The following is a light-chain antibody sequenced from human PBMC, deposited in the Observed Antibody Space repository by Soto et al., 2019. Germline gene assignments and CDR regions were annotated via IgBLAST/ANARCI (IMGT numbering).Light chain of an antibody. CDR2: KAS. CDR3: QPYNSYSEA. J-gene: IGKJ1*01. CDR1: QTISSW. Sequence: DIQMTQSPSTLSGSVGDRVTITCRASQTISSWLAWYQQKPGKAPKLLIYKASTLKGGVPSRFSGSGSGTEFTLTISSLQPDDFATYYCQPYNSYSEAFGQGTKVELK. V-gene: IGKV1-5*03.